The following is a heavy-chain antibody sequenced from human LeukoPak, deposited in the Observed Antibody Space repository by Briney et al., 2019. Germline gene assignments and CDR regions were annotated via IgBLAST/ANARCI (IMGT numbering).Heavy chain of an antibody. CDR1: GFTFSSYW. CDR3: ASLVVVVAASDY. J-gene: IGHJ4*02. V-gene: IGHV3-7*01. D-gene: IGHD2-15*01. Sequence: GGSLRLSCAASGFTFSSYWMSWVRQAPGKGLEWVANIKQDGSEKHYVDSVKGRFTISRDNAKNSLYLQMNSLRAEDTAVYYCASLVVVVAASDYWGQGTLVTVPS. CDR2: IKQDGSEK.